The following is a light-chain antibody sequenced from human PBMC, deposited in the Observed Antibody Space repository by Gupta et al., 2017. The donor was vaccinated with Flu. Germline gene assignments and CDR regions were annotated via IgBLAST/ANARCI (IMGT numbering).Light chain of an antibody. CDR2: DAS. V-gene: IGKV1-39*01. Sequence: IQMTQSPPSLSASLGDRVTITCRASQTINNYLNWYQQKPGKAPKLLIYDASSLQSGDPSRFSGSGSGTDFTLTISSLQPEDFATYYCQQSNTNPFTFGQGTKVEIK. CDR3: QQSNTNPFT. CDR1: QTINNY. J-gene: IGKJ1*01.